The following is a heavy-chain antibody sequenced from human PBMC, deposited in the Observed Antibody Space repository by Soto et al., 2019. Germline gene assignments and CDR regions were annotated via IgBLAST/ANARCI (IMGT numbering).Heavy chain of an antibody. CDR1: GASTVSHYH. D-gene: IGHD1-26*01. J-gene: IGHJ4*02. Sequence: TLALTCSVSGASTVSHYHWACIRQPPGKGLEWMGYIFNSGTTFYNPSLTSRLSISMDTSGNHFSLELRSVTAADTAVYYCALALGPTTALDYWGQGALVTVSS. CDR2: IFNSGTT. V-gene: IGHV4-31*02. CDR3: ALALGPTTALDY.